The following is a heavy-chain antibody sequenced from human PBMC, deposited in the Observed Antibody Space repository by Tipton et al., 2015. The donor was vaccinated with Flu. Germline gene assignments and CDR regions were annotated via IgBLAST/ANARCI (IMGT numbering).Heavy chain of an antibody. CDR2: IYPGDSDT. V-gene: IGHV5-51*03. CDR1: GYSFTNYW. D-gene: IGHD6-6*01. CDR3: VRRGAAGWRSSSSHFDY. J-gene: IGHJ4*02. Sequence: QLVQSGAEVKKPGESLKISCKASGYSFTNYWIAWVRQMPGKGLEWMGIIYPGDSDTRYRPSFQGPVTISADKSISTGYLQWSSLTASDTAMYCCVRRGAAGWRSSSSHFDYWGQGTLVTVSS.